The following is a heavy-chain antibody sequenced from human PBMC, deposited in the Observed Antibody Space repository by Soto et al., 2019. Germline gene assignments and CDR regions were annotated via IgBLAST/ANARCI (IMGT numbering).Heavy chain of an antibody. CDR1: GFTLSSYW. V-gene: IGHV3-74*01. J-gene: IGHJ4*02. D-gene: IGHD3-3*01. Sequence: GGSLRLSCAASGFTLSSYWMHWVRQAPGKGLVWVSRINSDGSSTSYADSVKGRFTISRDNAKNTLYLQMNSLRAEDTAVYYCARDPPGYDFWSGYYSDYWGQGTLVTVSS. CDR2: INSDGSST. CDR3: ARDPPGYDFWSGYYSDY.